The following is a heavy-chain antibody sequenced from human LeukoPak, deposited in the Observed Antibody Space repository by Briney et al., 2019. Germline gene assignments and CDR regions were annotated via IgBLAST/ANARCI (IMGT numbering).Heavy chain of an antibody. CDR2: IDYSGGST. Sequence: GGSLRLSCTASGFTLSSYEMSWIRQAPGKGLEWVSSIDYSGGSTYYADSVKGRFTISRDNSKNTLYLQLNSLRGDDTAVYYCAKSGYNRFDYWAREPWSPSP. D-gene: IGHD5-24*01. CDR3: AKSGYNRFDY. CDR1: GFTLSSYE. J-gene: IGHJ4*02. V-gene: IGHV3-23*01.